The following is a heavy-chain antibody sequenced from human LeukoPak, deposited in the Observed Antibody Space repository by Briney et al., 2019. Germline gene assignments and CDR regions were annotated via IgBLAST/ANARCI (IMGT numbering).Heavy chain of an antibody. CDR2: IKHNNGST. J-gene: IGHJ4*02. CDR3: ARDRDGILTGYDY. D-gene: IGHD5-24*01. Sequence: ASVKLSCYASGYTFTGYYMYRVRQAPAQGLEWMGGIKHNNGSTNYAQKFQGRGTITRDTSISTAYMELSRMRSDDTAVYYCARDRDGILTGYDYWGQGTLVTVSS. V-gene: IGHV1-2*02. CDR1: GYTFTGYY.